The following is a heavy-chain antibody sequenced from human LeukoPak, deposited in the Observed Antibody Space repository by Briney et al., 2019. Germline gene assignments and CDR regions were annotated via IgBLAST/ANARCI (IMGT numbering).Heavy chain of an antibody. CDR2: IKQDGSEK. CDR1: GFTFSSYW. CDR3: ARRYFDY. V-gene: IGHV3-7*01. J-gene: IGHJ4*02. Sequence: GSLRLSCAASGFTFSSYWRSWVRQAPGKGLEWVANIKQDGSEKYYVDSVKGRFIISRDNTKNSLYLQMNSLRAEDTAVYYCARRYFDYWGQGTLVTVSS.